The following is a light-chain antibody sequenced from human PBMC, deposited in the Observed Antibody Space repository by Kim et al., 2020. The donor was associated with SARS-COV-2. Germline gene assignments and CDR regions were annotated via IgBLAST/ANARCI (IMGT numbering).Light chain of an antibody. Sequence: ASVGDTATITCRASQNVNSWLAWYQQKPGQVPKLLIHKTSGLQRGVPSRFSGGGSGTDFTLTIRSLQPDDFATYYCQQYHTHSTFGQGTKVDIK. CDR1: QNVNSW. J-gene: IGKJ1*01. V-gene: IGKV1-5*03. CDR2: KTS. CDR3: QQYHTHST.